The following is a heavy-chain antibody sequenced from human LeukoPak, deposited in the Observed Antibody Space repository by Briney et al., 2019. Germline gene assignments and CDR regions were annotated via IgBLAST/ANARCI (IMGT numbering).Heavy chain of an antibody. CDR2: IYYSGST. Sequence: PSETLSLTCTVSGGSISSYYWSWIRQPPGKGLEWIGYIYYSGSTNYNPSLKSRVTISVDTSKNQFSLKLSSVTAADTAVYYCARREDYYGSGSYYTSWNWFDPWGQGTLVTVSS. J-gene: IGHJ5*02. CDR3: ARREDYYGSGSYYTSWNWFDP. CDR1: GGSISSYY. D-gene: IGHD3-10*01. V-gene: IGHV4-59*01.